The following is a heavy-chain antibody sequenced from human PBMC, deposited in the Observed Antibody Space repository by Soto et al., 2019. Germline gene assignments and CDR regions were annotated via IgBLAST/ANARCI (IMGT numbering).Heavy chain of an antibody. CDR1: GYTSTSYG. V-gene: IGHV1-18*01. D-gene: IGHD3-3*01. Sequence: GASVKVSCQASGYTSTSYGISWVRQAPGQGLEWMGWISAYNGNTNYAQKLQGRVTMTTDTSTSTAYMELRSLRSDDTAVYYCARDRGKDYDFWSGYPYGMDVWGQGTTVTVSS. CDR3: ARDRGKDYDFWSGYPYGMDV. CDR2: ISAYNGNT. J-gene: IGHJ6*02.